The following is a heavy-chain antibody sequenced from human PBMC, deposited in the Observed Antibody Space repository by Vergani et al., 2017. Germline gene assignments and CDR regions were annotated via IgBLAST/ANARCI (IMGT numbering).Heavy chain of an antibody. J-gene: IGHJ4*02. Sequence: QLQLQESGPGLVKPSETLSLTCTVSGGSISSSSYYWGWIRQPPGKGLEWIGEINHSGSTNYNPSLKSRVTISVDRSKNQFSLKLSSVTAADTAVYYCARGDQEWFVFDYWGQGTLVTVSS. D-gene: IGHD3-3*01. CDR2: INHSGST. CDR3: ARGDQEWFVFDY. CDR1: GGSISSSSYY. V-gene: IGHV4-39*07.